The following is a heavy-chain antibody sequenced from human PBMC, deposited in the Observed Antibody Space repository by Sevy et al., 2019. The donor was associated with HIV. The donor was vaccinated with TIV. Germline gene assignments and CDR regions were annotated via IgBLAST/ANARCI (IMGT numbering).Heavy chain of an antibody. CDR2: IYHSGST. CDR3: ARQRYSSSTSCYYFDY. V-gene: IGHV4-38-2*01. Sequence: SETLSLTCAVSGYSISSGYYWGWIRQPPGKGLEWIGSIYHSGSTYYNPSLKSRVTISVDTSKNQFSLKLSSVTAADTAVYYCARQRYSSSTSCYYFDYWGQGTLVTVSS. J-gene: IGHJ4*02. CDR1: GYSISSGYY. D-gene: IGHD2-2*01.